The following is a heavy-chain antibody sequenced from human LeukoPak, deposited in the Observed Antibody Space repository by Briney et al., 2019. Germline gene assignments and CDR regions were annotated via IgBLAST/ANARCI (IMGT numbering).Heavy chain of an antibody. D-gene: IGHD1-7*01. V-gene: IGHV4-59*01. CDR2: IYYSGST. CDR1: GGSISSYY. Sequence: TSETLSLTCTVSGGSISSYYWSWIRQPPGKGLEWIGYIYYSGSTNYNPSLKSRVTISVDTSKNQFSLKLSSVTAADTAVYYCARGTTWSYYGMDVWGQGTTVTVSS. CDR3: ARGTTWSYYGMDV. J-gene: IGHJ6*02.